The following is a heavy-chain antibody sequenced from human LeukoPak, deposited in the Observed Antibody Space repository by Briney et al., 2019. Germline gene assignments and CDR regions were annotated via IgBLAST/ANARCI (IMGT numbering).Heavy chain of an antibody. CDR1: GFTFSSYW. CDR3: ARGGVDY. D-gene: IGHD3-16*01. V-gene: IGHV3-74*01. J-gene: IGHJ4*02. CDR2: INSDGSTT. Sequence: GGSLRLSCAASGFTFSSYWMHWVRQAPGKGLVWGSRINSDGSTTTYADSVKGRFTISSDNAKNTLYLQMNSLRAEDTAVYYCARGGVDYWGQGTLVTVSS.